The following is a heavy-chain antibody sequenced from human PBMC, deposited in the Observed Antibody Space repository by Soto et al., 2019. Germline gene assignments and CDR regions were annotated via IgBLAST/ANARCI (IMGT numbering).Heavy chain of an antibody. D-gene: IGHD3-22*01. Sequence: EVQLLESGGGLVQPGGSLRLPCAASGFTFSDYGMSWVGQAPGKGLEWVSGISGGGGTTNYADSVKGQFTISRDNSKNTLYLQMNSLRAADTAVYYSTRRLITDKYYYGMDVWGKGTTVTVSS. CDR3: TRRLITDKYYYGMDV. CDR2: ISGGGGTT. CDR1: GFTFSDYG. J-gene: IGHJ6*04. V-gene: IGHV3-23*01.